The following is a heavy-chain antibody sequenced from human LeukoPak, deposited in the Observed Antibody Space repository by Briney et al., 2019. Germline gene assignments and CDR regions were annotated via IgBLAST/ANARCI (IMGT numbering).Heavy chain of an antibody. V-gene: IGHV3-7*03. CDR2: IKLDGSEK. J-gene: IGHJ4*02. CDR3: ARDQYDTWSRRGNFDS. Sequence: GGSLRLSCAASGFTFTSYSMNWVRQAPGKGLEWVANIKLDGSEKNYVDSVKGRFTISRDNTKNSLYLQMNSLRVEDTAVFYCARDQYDTWSRRGNFDSWGQGTLVIVSS. D-gene: IGHD3-3*01. CDR1: GFTFTSYS.